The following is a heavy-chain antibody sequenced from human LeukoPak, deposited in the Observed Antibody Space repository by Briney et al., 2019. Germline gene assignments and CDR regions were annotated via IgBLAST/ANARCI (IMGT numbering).Heavy chain of an antibody. V-gene: IGHV3-30*04. CDR3: ATGATFAYN. CDR2: ISDDGRKQ. J-gene: IGHJ4*02. D-gene: IGHD3-16*01. Sequence: GGSLRLSCVASGFTFRRYDMHWVRQAQGKGLEWVAVISDDGRKQIYADSVKGRFTISRDNSKSTLYLQLSSLRPEDTGVFYCATGATFAYNWGQGTLVTVSS. CDR1: GFTFRRYD.